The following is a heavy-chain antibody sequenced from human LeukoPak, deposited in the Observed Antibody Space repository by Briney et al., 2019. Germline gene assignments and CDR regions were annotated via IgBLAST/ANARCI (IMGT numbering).Heavy chain of an antibody. Sequence: GRSLRLSCAASGFTFSSYGMHWVRQAPGKGLEWVAVIWYDGSNKYYADSVKGRFTISRDNSKNTLHLQMNSLRAEDTAVYYCARDYKWGWLYNYGMDVWGQGTTVTVSS. CDR1: GFTFSSYG. CDR3: ARDYKWGWLYNYGMDV. J-gene: IGHJ6*02. D-gene: IGHD2-15*01. V-gene: IGHV3-33*01. CDR2: IWYDGSNK.